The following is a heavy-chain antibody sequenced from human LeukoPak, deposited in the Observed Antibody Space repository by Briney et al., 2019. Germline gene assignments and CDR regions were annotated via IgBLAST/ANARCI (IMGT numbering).Heavy chain of an antibody. CDR1: AGSFSGYY. D-gene: IGHD3-10*02. Sequence: SETLSLTCAVYAGSFSGYYWSWILQPPGKGLEWIGEINHSGSTNYNPSLKSRVTISVDTSKNQFSLKLSSVTAADTAVYYCARGNYVTDYWGQGTLVTVSS. CDR3: ARGNYVTDY. J-gene: IGHJ4*02. V-gene: IGHV4-34*01. CDR2: INHSGST.